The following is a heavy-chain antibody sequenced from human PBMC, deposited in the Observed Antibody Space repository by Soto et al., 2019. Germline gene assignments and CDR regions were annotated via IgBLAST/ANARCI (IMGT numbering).Heavy chain of an antibody. D-gene: IGHD5-12*01. V-gene: IGHV2-5*02. Sequence: QITLKETGPTLVNPTQTLTLTCTFSGFSLTTYGVGVGWIRQPPGKALEWLAFIYWDDDKRYSPSLKSRLTITKDPSKNQVAHRMTNMDPVDTPTYYCAHSRGYVGFDSWGQGILVTVSS. J-gene: IGHJ4*02. CDR3: AHSRGYVGFDS. CDR1: GFSLTTYGVG. CDR2: IYWDDDK.